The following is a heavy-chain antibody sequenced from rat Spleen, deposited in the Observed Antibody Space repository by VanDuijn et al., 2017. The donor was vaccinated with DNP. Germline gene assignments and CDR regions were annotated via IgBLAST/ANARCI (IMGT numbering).Heavy chain of an antibody. CDR1: GFSLASFG. Sequence: QVQLKESGPGLVQPSQTLSLTCTVSGFSLASFGVSWVRQPPGKGLEWIAAVSSGGDTYYNSALKSRLSISRDTSKSQVFLKMGSLQTEDTAMYFCGGHYTYWGRGVMVTVSS. D-gene: IGHD1-1*01. CDR2: VSSGGDT. V-gene: IGHV2S12*01. CDR3: GGHYTY. J-gene: IGHJ2*01.